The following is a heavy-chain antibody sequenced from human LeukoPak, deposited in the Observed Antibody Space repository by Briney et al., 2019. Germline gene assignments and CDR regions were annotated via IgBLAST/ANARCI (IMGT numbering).Heavy chain of an antibody. J-gene: IGHJ4*02. CDR2: SDTYNGKT. V-gene: IGHV1-18*01. CDR3: AREPKIGNFDY. CDR1: GDSFTSYG. Sequence: GASVKVSCKASGDSFTSYGIGWVRQAPGQGLEWMGWSDTYNGKTHYAQNLQGRVTMTTDISTTTAYMELRSLRSDDTAVYYCAREPKIGNFDYWGLGTLVIVSS.